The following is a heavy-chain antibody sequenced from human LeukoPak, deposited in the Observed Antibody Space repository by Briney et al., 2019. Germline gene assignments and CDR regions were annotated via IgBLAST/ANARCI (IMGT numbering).Heavy chain of an antibody. CDR2: IYTSGST. V-gene: IGHV4-4*07. CDR1: GGSISSYY. D-gene: IGHD6-13*01. CDR3: ARDSGSSWYGDYFDY. Sequence: SETLSLTGTVSGGSISSYYWSWIRQPAGKELEWIGRIYTSGSTNYNPSLKSRVTMSVDTSKNQFSLKLSSVTAADTAVYYCARDSGSSWYGDYFDYWGQGTLVTVSS. J-gene: IGHJ4*02.